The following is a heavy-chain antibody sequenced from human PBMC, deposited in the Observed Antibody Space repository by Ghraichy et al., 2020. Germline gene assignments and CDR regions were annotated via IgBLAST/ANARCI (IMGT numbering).Heavy chain of an antibody. V-gene: IGHV3-74*01. J-gene: IGHJ4*02. CDR1: GFTFSTFW. CDR3: VRGGESYGDFNY. CDR2: MNGDGSST. D-gene: IGHD3-10*01. Sequence: GGSLRLSCAASGFTFSTFWMHWVRQPPGKGLVWVSRMNGDGSSTNYADSMKGRFTISRDNAKNTLYLQINNLRVEDTAVYYCVRGGESYGDFNYWGQGALVTVSS.